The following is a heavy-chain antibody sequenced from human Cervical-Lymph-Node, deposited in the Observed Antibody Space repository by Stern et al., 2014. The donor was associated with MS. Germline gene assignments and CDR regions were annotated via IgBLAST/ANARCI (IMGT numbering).Heavy chain of an antibody. CDR2: IYYSGST. CDR1: GGSISSGGYY. CDR3: ARDLRYYYDSSGYYYRWFDP. D-gene: IGHD3-22*01. J-gene: IGHJ5*02. Sequence: QVQLQESGPGLVKPSQTLSLTCTVSGGSISSGGYYWSWIRQHPGKGLEWIGYIYYSGSTYYNPSLKSRVTISVGTSKNQFSLKLSSVTAADTAVYYCARDLRYYYDSSGYYYRWFDPWGQGTLVTVSS. V-gene: IGHV4-31*03.